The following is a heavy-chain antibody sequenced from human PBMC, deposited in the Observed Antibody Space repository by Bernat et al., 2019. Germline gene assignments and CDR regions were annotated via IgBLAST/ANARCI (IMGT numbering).Heavy chain of an antibody. Sequence: QVQLVQSGAEVKKPGASVKVSCKASGYTFTSYGISWVRRAPGQGLEWMGWICAYNGNTNYAQKLQGRVTMTTDTSTSTAYMELRSLRSDDTAVYYCARVGTGEGPLYYFDYWGQGTLVTVSS. CDR3: ARVGTGEGPLYYFDY. V-gene: IGHV1-18*01. D-gene: IGHD1-1*01. CDR2: ICAYNGNT. J-gene: IGHJ4*02. CDR1: GYTFTSYG.